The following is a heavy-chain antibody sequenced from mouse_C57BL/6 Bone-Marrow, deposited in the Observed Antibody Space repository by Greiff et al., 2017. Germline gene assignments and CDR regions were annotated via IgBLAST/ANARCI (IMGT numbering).Heavy chain of an antibody. J-gene: IGHJ4*01. V-gene: IGHV2-6*02. CDR2: IWSDGST. Sequence: VKLVESGPGLVAPSQSLSITCTVSGFSLTSYGVHWVRQPPGKGLEWLVVIWSDGSTTYNSALKSRLSISKDNSKSQVFLKMNSLQTDDTAMYYCARNGITTVYYYAMDYWGQGTSVTVSS. CDR1: GFSLTSYG. D-gene: IGHD1-1*01. CDR3: ARNGITTVYYYAMDY.